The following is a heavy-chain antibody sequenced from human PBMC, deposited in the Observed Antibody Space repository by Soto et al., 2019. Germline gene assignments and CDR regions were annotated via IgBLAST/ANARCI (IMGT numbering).Heavy chain of an antibody. V-gene: IGHV4-59*01. CDR3: ARVGGVAARTFDY. CDR1: GGSINDFY. Sequence: PSETLSLTCTVSGGSINDFYWSWIRQPPGKGLEWIGYIYYSGSTDYNPSLKGRVTISVDTSKNQFSLKLRSVTAADTAVYYCARVGGVAARTFDYWGRGT. J-gene: IGHJ4*02. D-gene: IGHD6-6*01. CDR2: IYYSGST.